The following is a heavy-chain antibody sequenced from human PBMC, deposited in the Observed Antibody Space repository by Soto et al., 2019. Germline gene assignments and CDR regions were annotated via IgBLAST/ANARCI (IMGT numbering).Heavy chain of an antibody. J-gene: IGHJ4*02. CDR1: GFTFSNYW. D-gene: IGHD6-6*01. CDR3: ASSPDY. CDR2: INDDGSST. V-gene: IGHV3-74*01. Sequence: GGSLRLSCAASGFTFSNYWMHWARQAPGKGLVWVSRINDDGSSTGYADSVKGRFTISRDNAKNTLYLQMNSLRAEDTAVYCCASSPDYWGQGTLVTVSS.